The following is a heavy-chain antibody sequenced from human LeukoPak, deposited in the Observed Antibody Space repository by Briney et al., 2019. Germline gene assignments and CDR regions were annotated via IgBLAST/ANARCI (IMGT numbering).Heavy chain of an antibody. D-gene: IGHD4-11*01. J-gene: IGHJ6*03. CDR1: GGSISSYY. CDR2: FYYSGST. CDR3: ARAWGAVTTRPRGGYYYYYMDV. Sequence: SETLSLTCTVSGGSISSYYWSWIRQPPGKGLEWIGYFYYSGSTNYNPSLKSRVSISVDTSKNQFSLKLSSVTAADTAVYYCARAWGAVTTRPRGGYYYYYMDVWGKGTTVTVSS. V-gene: IGHV4-59*01.